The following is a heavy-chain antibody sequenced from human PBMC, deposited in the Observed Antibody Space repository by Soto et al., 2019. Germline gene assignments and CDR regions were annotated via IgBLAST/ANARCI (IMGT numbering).Heavy chain of an antibody. D-gene: IGHD1-1*01. V-gene: IGHV3-21*01. Sequence: GGSLRLSCAASGFTFSSYSMNWVRQAPGKGLEWVSSISSSSSYIYYADSVKGRFTISRDNAKNSLYLQMNSLRAEDTAVYYCARLQGSYYYYMDVWGKGTTVTVSS. CDR2: ISSSSSYI. J-gene: IGHJ6*03. CDR3: ARLQGSYYYYMDV. CDR1: GFTFSSYS.